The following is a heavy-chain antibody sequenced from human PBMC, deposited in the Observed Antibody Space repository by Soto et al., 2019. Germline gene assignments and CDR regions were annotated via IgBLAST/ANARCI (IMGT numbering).Heavy chain of an antibody. CDR1: GYTFTGYY. D-gene: IGHD5-12*01. Sequence: QVQLVQSGAEVKKPGASVEVSCKASGYTFTGYYMHWVRQAPGEGLEWMGWINPNSGGTNYAQKFQGWVTMTRDTSISTAYMELSRLRSDDTAVYYCARTYPNSGYDSYYGMDVWGHGTTVTVSS. CDR2: INPNSGGT. V-gene: IGHV1-2*04. J-gene: IGHJ6*02. CDR3: ARTYPNSGYDSYYGMDV.